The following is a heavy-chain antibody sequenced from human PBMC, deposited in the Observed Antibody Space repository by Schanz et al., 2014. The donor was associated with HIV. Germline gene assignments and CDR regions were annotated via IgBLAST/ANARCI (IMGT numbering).Heavy chain of an antibody. CDR3: ARDPLPYYSDSGASFLNGLDV. CDR1: GFTFSDYH. D-gene: IGHD3-22*01. J-gene: IGHJ6*02. V-gene: IGHV3-11*01. CDR2: ISRSGSTI. Sequence: QVQLVESGGGVVQPGRSLSLSCAASGFTFSDYHMSWIRQAPGKGLEWVSYISRSGSTIYYADSVKGRFTISRDNAKNSLYLQMNSLRAEDTAIYYCARDPLPYYSDSGASFLNGLDVWGQGTTVTVSS.